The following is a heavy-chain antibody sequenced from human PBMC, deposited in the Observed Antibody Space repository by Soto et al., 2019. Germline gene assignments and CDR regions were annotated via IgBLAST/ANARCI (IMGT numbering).Heavy chain of an antibody. CDR3: AAKFRYGYNFSYYYGMDV. V-gene: IGHV1-69*01. J-gene: IGHJ6*02. D-gene: IGHD5-12*01. CDR2: IIPIFGTA. Sequence: QVQLVQSGAEVKKPGSSVKVSCKASGGTFSSYAISWVRQAPGQGLEWMGGIIPIFGTANYAQKFQGRVTITADESTSTAYMELSSLRSEDTAVYYCAAKFRYGYNFSYYYGMDVWGQGTTVTLSS. CDR1: GGTFSSYA.